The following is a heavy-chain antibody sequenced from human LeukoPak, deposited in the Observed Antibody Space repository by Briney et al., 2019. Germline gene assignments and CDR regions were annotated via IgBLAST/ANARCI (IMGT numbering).Heavy chain of an antibody. CDR3: ARKGIAAAFYYFDY. J-gene: IGHJ4*02. CDR2: IYYSGST. Sequence: SETLSLTCTVSGGSISSYYWSWIRQPPGKGLEWIGYIYYSGSTNYNPSLKSRVTISVDTSKNQFSLKLSSVTAADTAVYYCARKGIAAAFYYFDYWGQGTLVTVSS. CDR1: GGSISSYY. V-gene: IGHV4-59*01. D-gene: IGHD6-13*01.